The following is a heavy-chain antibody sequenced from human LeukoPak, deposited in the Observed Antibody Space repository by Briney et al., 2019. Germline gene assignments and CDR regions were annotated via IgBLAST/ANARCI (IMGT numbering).Heavy chain of an antibody. CDR1: GFTFSTYN. CDR2: ITSGGGYT. V-gene: IGHV3-21*06. CDR3: ARGHYDVLTSSYKWTPDY. D-gene: IGHD3-9*01. Sequence: PGGSLRLSCAASGFTFSTYNMNWVRQAPGKGLEWVSTITSGGGYTYYADSVKGRFTTSRDNAKNSLSLRLDCLRAEDTAVYYCARGHYDVLTSSYKWTPDYWGQGTLVTVSS. J-gene: IGHJ4*02.